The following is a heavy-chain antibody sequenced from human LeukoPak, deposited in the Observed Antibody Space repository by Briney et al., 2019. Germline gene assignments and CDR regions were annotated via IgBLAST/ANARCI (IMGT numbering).Heavy chain of an antibody. CDR3: TRTYYDSSGYLFDY. D-gene: IGHD3-22*01. Sequence: GGSLRLSCTASGITSGFTFGDYAMSWVRQAPGKGLEWVGFIRTKAYGGTTEYAASVKGGFTIARDGSKRIAYLQMNSLKTEDTAVYYCTRTYYDSSGYLFDYWGQGTLVTVSS. CDR1: GITSGFTFGDYA. J-gene: IGHJ4*02. V-gene: IGHV3-49*04. CDR2: IRTKAYGGTT.